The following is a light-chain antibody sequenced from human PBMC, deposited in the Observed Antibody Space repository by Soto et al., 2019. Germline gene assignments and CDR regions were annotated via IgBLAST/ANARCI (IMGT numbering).Light chain of an antibody. V-gene: IGLV2-14*01. J-gene: IGLJ1*01. CDR2: GVS. Sequence: QSALTQPASVSGSPGQSITISCTGTSSDVGNYNYVSWYQHHPGKAPKLLISGVSNRPSGISNRFSGSKSGNTASLTISGLQAEDEGHYYCSSFTSSNTHVFGTGTKVTAL. CDR1: SSDVGNYNY. CDR3: SSFTSSNTHV.